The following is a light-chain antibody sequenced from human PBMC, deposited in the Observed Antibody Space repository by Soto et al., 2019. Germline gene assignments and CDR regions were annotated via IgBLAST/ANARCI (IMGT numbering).Light chain of an antibody. V-gene: IGKV3-15*01. CDR3: QQYQNSPLIT. Sequence: ERVRRQSQGTMSVSPGERVTFSCRASQSVSSNLAWYQQKPGQTPRLLIYGASTRATEIPDRFSGSGSGTEFTLTISSLPSEDFADYFCQQYQNSPLITFGQGTDWRL. CDR2: GAS. J-gene: IGKJ5*01. CDR1: QSVSSN.